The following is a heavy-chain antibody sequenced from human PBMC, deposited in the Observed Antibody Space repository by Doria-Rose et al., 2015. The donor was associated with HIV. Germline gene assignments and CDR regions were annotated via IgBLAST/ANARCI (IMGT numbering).Heavy chain of an antibody. D-gene: IGHD2-21*01. J-gene: IGHJ3*01. V-gene: IGHV3-30*18. CDR1: SSYG. Sequence: SSYGMHWVRQAPAKGLEWVASTSYSGSNNYYADSVKGRFTISRDTSKSTLYLQMNTMRFEDTAVYHCVKDTGGNSGSDAFDLWGQGAMVTVSS. CDR2: TSYSGSNN. CDR3: VKDTGGNSGSDAFDL.